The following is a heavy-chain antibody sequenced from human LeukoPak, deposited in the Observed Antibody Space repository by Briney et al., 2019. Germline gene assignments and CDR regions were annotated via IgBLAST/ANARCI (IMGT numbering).Heavy chain of an antibody. Sequence: SETLSLTCTVSGGSISSYYWGWIRQPPGKGLEWIGSIYYSGSTYYNPSLKSRVTISVDTSKNQFSLKLSSVTAADTAVYYCARVGNMVRGVMQTGNYWGQGTLVTVSS. CDR3: ARVGNMVRGVMQTGNY. D-gene: IGHD3-10*01. V-gene: IGHV4-39*07. CDR2: IYYSGST. CDR1: GGSISSYY. J-gene: IGHJ4*02.